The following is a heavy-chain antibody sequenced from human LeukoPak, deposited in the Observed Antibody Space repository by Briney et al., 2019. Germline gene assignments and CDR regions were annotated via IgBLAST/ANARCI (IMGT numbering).Heavy chain of an antibody. CDR2: IYPGDSDT. J-gene: IGHJ4*02. V-gene: IGHV5-51*01. CDR1: GYSFTSYW. Sequence: GESLKISCKGSGYSFTSYWIGWVRQMPGKGLEWMGIIYPGDSDTSYSPSFQGQVTISADKSISTAYLQWSSLKASDTAMYYCARQRIYDSSGYPFDYWGQGTLVTVSS. D-gene: IGHD3-22*01. CDR3: ARQRIYDSSGYPFDY.